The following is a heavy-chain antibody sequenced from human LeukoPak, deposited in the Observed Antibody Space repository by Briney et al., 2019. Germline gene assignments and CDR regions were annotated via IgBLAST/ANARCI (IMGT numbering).Heavy chain of an antibody. D-gene: IGHD3-22*01. Sequence: GASVKVSCKASGYTFPSYDINWVRQAPGQGLEWMGWINPNSGGTNYAQKFQGRVTMTRDTSISTAYMELSRLRSDDTAVYYCARDRGYYDSSGYLIVWGQGTMVTVSS. V-gene: IGHV1-2*02. J-gene: IGHJ3*01. CDR2: INPNSGGT. CDR1: GYTFPSYD. CDR3: ARDRGYYDSSGYLIV.